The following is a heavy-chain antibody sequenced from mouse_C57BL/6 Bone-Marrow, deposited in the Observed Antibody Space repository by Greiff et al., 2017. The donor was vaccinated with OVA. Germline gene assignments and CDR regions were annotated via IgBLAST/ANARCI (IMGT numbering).Heavy chain of an antibody. CDR3: ARNFEAYYFYAMDY. Sequence: VHLVESGPGLVQPSQSLSITCTVSGFSLTSYGVHWVRQSPGKGLEWLGVIWSGGSTDYNAAFISRLSISKDNSKSQVFFKMNSLQADDTAIYYCARNFEAYYFYAMDYWGQGTSVTVSS. J-gene: IGHJ4*01. CDR1: GFSLTSYG. D-gene: IGHD1-1*01. V-gene: IGHV2-2*01. CDR2: IWSGGST.